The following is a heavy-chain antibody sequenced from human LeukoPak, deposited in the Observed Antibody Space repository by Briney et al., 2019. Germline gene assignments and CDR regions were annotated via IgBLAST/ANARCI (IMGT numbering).Heavy chain of an antibody. J-gene: IGHJ4*02. V-gene: IGHV3-33*06. CDR2: IWYDGSNK. CDR1: GFTFSNYG. CDR3: ANNFDY. Sequence: GGSLRLSCAASGFTFSNYGMHWVRQAPGKGLEWVAVIWYDGSNKYYADSVKGRFTVSRDNSKNMLYLQMNSLRAEDTAVYYCANNFDYWGQGTLVTVSS.